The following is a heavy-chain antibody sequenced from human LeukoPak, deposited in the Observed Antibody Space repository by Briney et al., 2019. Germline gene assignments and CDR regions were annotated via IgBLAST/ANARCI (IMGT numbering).Heavy chain of an antibody. Sequence: PGRSLRLSCAASGFTFSTFAMTWVRQAPGKAPEWVSAISGSWGDGSYYADSVRGRFTISRDNSENTLFLQMNSLRAEDTAVYYCAKEDSGASPDYWGQGTLVTVSS. CDR2: ISGSWGDGS. J-gene: IGHJ4*02. CDR1: GFTFSTFA. CDR3: AKEDSGASPDY. D-gene: IGHD2-15*01. V-gene: IGHV3-23*01.